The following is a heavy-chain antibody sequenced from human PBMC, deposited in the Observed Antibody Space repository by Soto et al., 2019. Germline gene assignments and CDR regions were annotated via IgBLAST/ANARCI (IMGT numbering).Heavy chain of an antibody. CDR3: AKDPGYCSGGSCYGYFQH. D-gene: IGHD2-15*01. V-gene: IGHV3-30*18. J-gene: IGHJ1*01. CDR2: ISYDGSNK. CDR1: GFTFSSYG. Sequence: GGSLRLSCAASGFTFSSYGMHWVRQAPGKGLEWVAVISYDGSNKYYADSVKGRFTISRDNSKNTLYLQMNSLRAEDTAVYYCAKDPGYCSGGSCYGYFQHWGQGTLVTVSS.